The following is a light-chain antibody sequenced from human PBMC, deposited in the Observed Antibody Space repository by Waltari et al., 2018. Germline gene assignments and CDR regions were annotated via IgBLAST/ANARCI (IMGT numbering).Light chain of an antibody. CDR3: QQYNSYSWT. Sequence: DIQMTQSPSTLSASVGDRVTITCRARQGISSWLAWYQQKPGKAPKLLIYKASSLESGVPSRFIGGGSGTEFTLTISSLQPDDFATYYCQQYNSYSWTFGQGTKVEIK. V-gene: IGKV1-5*03. J-gene: IGKJ1*01. CDR2: KAS. CDR1: QGISSW.